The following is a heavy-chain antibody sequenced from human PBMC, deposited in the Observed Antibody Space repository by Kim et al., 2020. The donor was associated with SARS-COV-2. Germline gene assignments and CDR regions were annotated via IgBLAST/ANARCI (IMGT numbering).Heavy chain of an antibody. Sequence: SWNSGSIGYAASVKGRFTISRDNAKNSLYLQMNRMGAEDTALYYCAKAGDWGQGTLVTVSS. CDR3: AKAGD. CDR2: SWNSGSI. V-gene: IGHV3-9*01. D-gene: IGHD4-17*01. J-gene: IGHJ4*02.